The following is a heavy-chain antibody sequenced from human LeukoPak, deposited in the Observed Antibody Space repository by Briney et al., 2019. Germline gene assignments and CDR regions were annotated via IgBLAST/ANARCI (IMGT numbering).Heavy chain of an antibody. J-gene: IGHJ4*01. V-gene: IGHV4-34*08. CDR1: GGTYSGYY. D-gene: IGHD3-9*01. CDR3: ATISTLVIY. CDR2: INHSGST. Sequence: SETLSLTCAVYGGTYSGYYWSGIRQPPGKGLEWIGEINHSGSTNYNPSLKSRVTISVDTSKNQFSLKLSSVTAADTAVYYWATISTLVIYWGQGTLVTVSS.